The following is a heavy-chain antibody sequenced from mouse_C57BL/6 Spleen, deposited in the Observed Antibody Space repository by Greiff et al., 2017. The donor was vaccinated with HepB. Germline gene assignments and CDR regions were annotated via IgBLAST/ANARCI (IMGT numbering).Heavy chain of an antibody. D-gene: IGHD1-1*01. CDR3: ARRNYGSSYGELRD. V-gene: IGHV1-50*01. CDR2: IDPSDSYT. J-gene: IGHJ2*01. Sequence: QVQLQQPGAELVKPGASVKLSCKASGYTFTSYWMQWVKQRPGQGLEWIGEIDPSDSYTNYNQKFKGEATLTVDTSSSTAYMQLSSLTSEDSAVYYCARRNYGSSYGELRDWGQGTTLTVSS. CDR1: GYTFTSYW.